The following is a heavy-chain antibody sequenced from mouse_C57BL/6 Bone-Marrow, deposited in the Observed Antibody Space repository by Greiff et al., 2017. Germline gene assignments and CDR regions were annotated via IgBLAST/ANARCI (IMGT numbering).Heavy chain of an antibody. Sequence: VQLQQPGAELVKPGASVKLSCKASGYTFTSYWMHWVKQRPGQGLEWIGMIHPNSGSTNYNEKFKSKATLTVDKSSSTAYMQLSSLTSEDSAVYYCARRDYGNFFMDYWGQGTSVTVSS. CDR1: GYTFTSYW. CDR2: IHPNSGST. CDR3: ARRDYGNFFMDY. V-gene: IGHV1-64*01. D-gene: IGHD2-1*01. J-gene: IGHJ4*01.